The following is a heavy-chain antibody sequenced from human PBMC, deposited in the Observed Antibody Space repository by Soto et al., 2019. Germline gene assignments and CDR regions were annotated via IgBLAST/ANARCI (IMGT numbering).Heavy chain of an antibody. V-gene: IGHV3-7*01. CDR2: IKQDGSEK. CDR3: ARESTTVTTFLLDPYNWFDP. D-gene: IGHD4-17*01. J-gene: IGHJ5*02. CDR1: GFTFSSYW. Sequence: GGSLRLSCAASGFTFSSYWMSWVRQAPGKGLEWVANIKQDGSEKYYVDSVKGRFTISRDNAKNSLYLQMNSLRAEDTAVYYCARESTTVTTFLLDPYNWFDPWGQGTLVTVSS.